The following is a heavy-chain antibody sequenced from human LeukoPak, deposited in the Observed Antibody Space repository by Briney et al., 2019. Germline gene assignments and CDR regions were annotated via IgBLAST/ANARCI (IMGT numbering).Heavy chain of an antibody. CDR1: GFTVSSNY. CDR3: ARVYGSGNYVLNYYYYYMDV. Sequence: GGSLRLSCAASGFTVSSNYMSWVRQAPGKGLEWVSVIYSGGSTYYADSVKGRFTISRDNSKNTLSLQMNSLRAEDTAVYYCARVYGSGNYVLNYYYYYMDVWGKGTTVTISS. CDR2: IYSGGST. D-gene: IGHD3-10*01. J-gene: IGHJ6*03. V-gene: IGHV3-53*05.